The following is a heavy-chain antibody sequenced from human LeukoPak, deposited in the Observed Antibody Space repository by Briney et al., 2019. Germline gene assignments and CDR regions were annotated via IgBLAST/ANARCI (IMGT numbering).Heavy chain of an antibody. V-gene: IGHV4-39*07. J-gene: IGHJ4*02. CDR1: GGSISSFSYY. CDR2: IYYSGST. CDR3: ARSPRDSNWLDY. D-gene: IGHD4-11*01. Sequence: SETLSLTCTVSGGSISSFSYYWGWIRQPPGKGLEWIGSIYYSGSTYYNPSLKSRVTISVDTPKNQFSLKLSSVTAADTAIYYCARSPRDSNWLDYWGQGTLVTVFS.